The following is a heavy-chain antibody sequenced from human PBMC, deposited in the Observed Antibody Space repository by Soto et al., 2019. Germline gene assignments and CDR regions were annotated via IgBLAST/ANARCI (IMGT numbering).Heavy chain of an antibody. V-gene: IGHV3-23*01. CDR2: ASGSGDST. CDR1: GFTFNSYA. D-gene: IGHD3-3*01. Sequence: PVGSLRLSCVASGFTFNSYAMSWVRQAPGKGLEWVSGASGSGDSTYYADSVKGRFTISRDNSKNTVYLQISGLRAEDTATYYCAKVGDYDFWSGYPYFDYWGQGTLVTVSS. CDR3: AKVGDYDFWSGYPYFDY. J-gene: IGHJ4*02.